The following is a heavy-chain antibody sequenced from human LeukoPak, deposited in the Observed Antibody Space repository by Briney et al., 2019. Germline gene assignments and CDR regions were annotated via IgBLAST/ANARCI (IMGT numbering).Heavy chain of an antibody. D-gene: IGHD3-3*01. CDR2: FDPEDGET. Sequence: ASVKVSCKVSGYTLTELSMHWVRQAPGKGLEWMGGFDPEDGETIYAQKFQGRVTMTEDTSTDTAYMELSSLRSEDTAVYYCATGPYDFWSGPPTYYMDVWGKGTTVTVSS. J-gene: IGHJ6*03. V-gene: IGHV1-24*01. CDR3: ATGPYDFWSGPPTYYMDV. CDR1: GYTLTELS.